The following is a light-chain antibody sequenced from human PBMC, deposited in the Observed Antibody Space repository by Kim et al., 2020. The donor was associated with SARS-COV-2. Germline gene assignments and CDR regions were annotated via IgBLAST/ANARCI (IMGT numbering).Light chain of an antibody. J-gene: IGKJ5*01. CDR3: MQALQTPIT. V-gene: IGKV2-28*01. Sequence: DIVMTQYIICLPVTPGEPAYISCRSSQSLLHSNGYNYLDWYLQKPGQSPQLLIYLGSNRASGVPDRFSGSGSGTDFTLQISRVDAEDVGVYYCMQALQTPITVHQGTPPEIK. CDR2: LGS. CDR1: QSLLHSNGYNY.